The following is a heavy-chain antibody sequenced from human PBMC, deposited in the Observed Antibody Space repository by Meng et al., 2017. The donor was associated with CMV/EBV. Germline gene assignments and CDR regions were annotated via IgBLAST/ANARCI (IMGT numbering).Heavy chain of an antibody. V-gene: IGHV4-34*01. CDR1: GGSFSGYY. CDR3: ATRDGLFPGWGRYYYYGMDV. Sequence: SCAVYGGSFSGYYWSWIRQPPGKGLEWIGEINHSGSTNYNPSLKSRVTISVDTSKNQFSLKLSSVTAADTAVYYCATRDGLFPGWGRYYYYGMDVWGQGTTVTVSS. D-gene: IGHD2-21*01. J-gene: IGHJ6*02. CDR2: INHSGST.